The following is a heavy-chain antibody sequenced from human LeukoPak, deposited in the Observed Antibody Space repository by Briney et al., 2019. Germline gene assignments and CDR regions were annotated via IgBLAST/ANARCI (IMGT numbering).Heavy chain of an antibody. J-gene: IGHJ4*02. CDR1: GFTFSSYA. V-gene: IGHV3-30-3*01. D-gene: IGHD1-26*01. CDR3: ARDLKWELLGGYYFDY. CDR2: ISYDGSNK. Sequence: GGSLRLSCAASGFTFSSYAMHWVRQAPGKGLEWVAVISYDGSNKYYADSVKGRFTISRDNSKNTMYLQMNSLRGEDTAVYYCARDLKWELLGGYYFDYWGEGTLVTVSS.